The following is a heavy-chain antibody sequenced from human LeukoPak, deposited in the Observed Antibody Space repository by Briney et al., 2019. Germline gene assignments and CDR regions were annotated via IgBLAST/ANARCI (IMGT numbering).Heavy chain of an antibody. CDR3: ARENIVVPPAAMAGWFDP. CDR1: GGAFSSYA. V-gene: IGHV1-69*13. Sequence: SVKVSCKASGGAFSSYAISWVRQAPGQGLEWVGGIIHIFGTAKYAQQFQGRVTITAHESQRTSYMELSSLKSEVAAVIDWARENIVVPPAAMAGWFDPWGQGTLVTVSS. J-gene: IGHJ5*02. CDR2: IIHIFGTA. D-gene: IGHD2-2*01.